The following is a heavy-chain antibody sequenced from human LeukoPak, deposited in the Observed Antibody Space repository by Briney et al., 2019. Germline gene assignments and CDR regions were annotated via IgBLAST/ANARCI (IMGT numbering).Heavy chain of an antibody. D-gene: IGHD4-17*01. Sequence: ASVKVSCKASGYTFTSYGISWVRQAPGQGLEWMGWISAYNGNTNYAQELQGRVTMTTDTSTSTAYMELRSLRSDDTAVYYCARDSRYGDPFDYWGQGTLVTVSS. V-gene: IGHV1-18*01. CDR2: ISAYNGNT. CDR3: ARDSRYGDPFDY. J-gene: IGHJ4*02. CDR1: GYTFTSYG.